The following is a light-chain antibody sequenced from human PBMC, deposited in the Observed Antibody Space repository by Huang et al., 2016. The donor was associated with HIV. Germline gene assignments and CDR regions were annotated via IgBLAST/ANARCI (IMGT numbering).Light chain of an antibody. CDR3: QQYNSYPLT. Sequence: DIQMTQSPSTLSASVGDRVTITCRASQSISSWLAWYQQKPGKAPKLLIYRASSLETGVPSRFSGSGSGTEFTLTISTLQPDDFAIYYCQQYNSYPLTFGGGTKVEIK. J-gene: IGKJ4*01. CDR1: QSISSW. CDR2: RAS. V-gene: IGKV1-5*03.